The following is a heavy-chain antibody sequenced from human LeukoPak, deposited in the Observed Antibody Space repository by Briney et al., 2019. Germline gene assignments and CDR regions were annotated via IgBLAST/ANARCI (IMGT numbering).Heavy chain of an antibody. D-gene: IGHD3-22*01. CDR3: AKDAGGSGYAEWIFDY. CDR1: GFTFNSYS. V-gene: IGHV3-48*01. J-gene: IGHJ4*02. CDR2: ISSTSSTI. Sequence: PGGSLRLSCAASGFTFNSYSMNWVRQAPGKGLEWVSYISSTSSTIYYTESVKGRFSISRDNAKNSLYLQMNSLRAEDTALYYCAKDAGGSGYAEWIFDYWGQGTLVTVSS.